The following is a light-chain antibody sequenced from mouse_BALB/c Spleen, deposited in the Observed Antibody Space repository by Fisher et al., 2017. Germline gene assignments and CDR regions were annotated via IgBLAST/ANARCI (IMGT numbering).Light chain of an antibody. CDR3: QQRSSYPFT. Sequence: IVLTQSPAIMSASLGEKVTMSCRASSSVNYMYWYQQKPGSSPRLLIYDTSNLASGVPVRFSGSGSGTSYSLTISRMEAEDAATYYCQQRSSYPFTFGSGTKLEIK. J-gene: IGKJ4*01. V-gene: IGKV4-55*01. CDR2: DTS. CDR1: SSVNY.